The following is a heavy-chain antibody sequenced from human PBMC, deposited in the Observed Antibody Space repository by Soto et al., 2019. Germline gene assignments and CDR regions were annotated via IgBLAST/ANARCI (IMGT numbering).Heavy chain of an antibody. V-gene: IGHV4-34*01. D-gene: IGHD3-22*01. CDR2: INHSGST. CDR3: ARGKYYYDSSGYYLPVYFDY. Sequence: SETLSLTCAVYGGSFSGYYWSWIRQPPGKGLEWIGEINHSGSTNYNPSLKSRVTISVDTSKNQFSLKLSSVTAADTTVYYCARGKYYYDSSGYYLPVYFDYWGQGTLVTVSS. CDR1: GGSFSGYY. J-gene: IGHJ4*02.